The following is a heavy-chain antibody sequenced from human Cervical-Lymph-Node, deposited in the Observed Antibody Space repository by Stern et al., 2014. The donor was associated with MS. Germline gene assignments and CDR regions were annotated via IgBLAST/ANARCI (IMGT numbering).Heavy chain of an antibody. Sequence: EVQLVESGGGLVQPGGSLRLSCAASGFTFSSYWMHWVRQAPGKGLVWVSRINSDGSSTSYADSVKGRFTISRDNAKNTLYLQMNSLRAEDTAVYYCARAETNDYGFDNWFDPWGQGTLVTVSS. CDR1: GFTFSSYW. D-gene: IGHD4-17*01. CDR2: INSDGSST. J-gene: IGHJ5*02. CDR3: ARAETNDYGFDNWFDP. V-gene: IGHV3-74*02.